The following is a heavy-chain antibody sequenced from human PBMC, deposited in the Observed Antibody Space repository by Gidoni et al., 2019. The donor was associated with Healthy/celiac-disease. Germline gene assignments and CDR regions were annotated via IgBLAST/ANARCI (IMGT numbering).Heavy chain of an antibody. V-gene: IGHV3-43*02. CDR1: GFTLDDYA. J-gene: IGHJ4*02. CDR3: AKATGIVY. Sequence: EVRMLESGGVVVPHGGSRLLPCDASGFTLDDYAMHWARHAPGKGLEWASLISGDGGSTYYADSVKARFTPSRHNSKNSLYLQMNSLRTEYTALEYCAKATGIVYWGQGTLVTVSS. D-gene: IGHD3-16*02. CDR2: ISGDGGST.